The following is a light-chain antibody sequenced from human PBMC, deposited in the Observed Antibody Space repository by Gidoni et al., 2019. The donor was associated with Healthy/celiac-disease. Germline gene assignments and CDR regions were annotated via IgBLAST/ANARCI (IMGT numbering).Light chain of an antibody. V-gene: IGLV3-19*01. CDR1: SLRSYY. CDR2: GKN. J-gene: IGLJ1*01. Sequence: SSELTQDPAVSVALGQTIRITCQGDSLRSYYASWYQQKPGQAPVLVFYGKNNRPSGIPDRFSGSSSGNTASLTITGAQAEDEADYYCNSRDSSGNHQVFGTGTKVTV. CDR3: NSRDSSGNHQV.